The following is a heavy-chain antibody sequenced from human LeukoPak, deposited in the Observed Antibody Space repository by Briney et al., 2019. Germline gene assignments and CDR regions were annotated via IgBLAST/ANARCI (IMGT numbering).Heavy chain of an antibody. CDR3: ARTLGYCSGGSCYSPPDY. J-gene: IGHJ4*02. CDR2: MNPNSGNT. V-gene: IGHV1-8*03. CDR1: RYTFTSYD. D-gene: IGHD2-15*01. Sequence: ASVKVSCKASRYTFTSYDINWVRQATGQGLEWMGWMNPNSGNTGYAQKFQGRVTITRNTSISTAYMELSSLRSEDTAVYYCARTLGYCSGGSCYSPPDYWGQGTLVTVSS.